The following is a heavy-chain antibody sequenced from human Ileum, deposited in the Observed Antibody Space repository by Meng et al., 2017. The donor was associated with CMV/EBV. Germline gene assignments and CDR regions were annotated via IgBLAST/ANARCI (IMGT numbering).Heavy chain of an antibody. V-gene: IGHV4-39*07. Sequence: GSIDSSTYYWGWLRQPPGKGLEWIGSVSYTGDTDYNASLRSRVTMSVDTSQSQFFLKVNSVTAADTAVYSCVRILNTGINGRGWFDLWGQGVLVTVSS. D-gene: IGHD2-8*02. CDR3: VRILNTGINGRGWFDL. CDR2: VSYTGDT. CDR1: GSIDSSTYY. J-gene: IGHJ5*01.